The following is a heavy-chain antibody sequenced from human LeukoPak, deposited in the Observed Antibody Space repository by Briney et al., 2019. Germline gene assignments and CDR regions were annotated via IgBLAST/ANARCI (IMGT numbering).Heavy chain of an antibody. Sequence: ASVKVSCKASGYTFTGYYMHWVRQAPGQGLEWMGWINPNSGGTNYAQKFQGWVTMTRDTSISTAYMELSRLRSDDTAVYYCARAPTYDYYDSSGWYYFDYWGQGTLVTVSS. V-gene: IGHV1-2*04. CDR1: GYTFTGYY. CDR2: INPNSGGT. CDR3: ARAPTYDYYDSSGWYYFDY. D-gene: IGHD3-22*01. J-gene: IGHJ4*02.